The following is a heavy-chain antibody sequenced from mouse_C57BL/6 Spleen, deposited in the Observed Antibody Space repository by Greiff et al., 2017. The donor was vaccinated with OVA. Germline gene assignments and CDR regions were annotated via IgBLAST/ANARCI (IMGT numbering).Heavy chain of an antibody. CDR3: AICYYYGSYWYFDV. Sequence: VQLKESVAELVRPGASVKLSCTASGFNIKNTYMHWVKQRPEQGLEWIGRIDPANGNTKYAPKFQGKATITADTSSNTAYLQLSSLTSEDTAIYYCAICYYYGSYWYFDVWGTGTTVTVSS. V-gene: IGHV14-3*01. J-gene: IGHJ1*03. CDR1: GFNIKNTY. CDR2: IDPANGNT. D-gene: IGHD1-1*01.